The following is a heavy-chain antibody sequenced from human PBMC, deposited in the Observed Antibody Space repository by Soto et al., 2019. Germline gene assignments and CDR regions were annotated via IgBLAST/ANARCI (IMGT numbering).Heavy chain of an antibody. J-gene: IGHJ4*02. V-gene: IGHV3-23*01. CDR1: GFTFRSYA. D-gene: IGHD2-21*01. CDR3: GVVILSG. CDR2: ISGGGAST. Sequence: GGSLRLSCAASGFTFRSYAMSWVRQAPGKGLQWVSVISGGGASTYYADSVKGRFTISRDNSKNTVFLQMDDLRAEDTAVYYCGVVILSGWGQGTLVTVSS.